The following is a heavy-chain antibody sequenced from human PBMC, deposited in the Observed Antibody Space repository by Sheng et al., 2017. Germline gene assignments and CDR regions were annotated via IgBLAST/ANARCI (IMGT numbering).Heavy chain of an antibody. CDR1: GGSFSGYY. V-gene: IGHV4-34*01. CDR2: INHSGST. D-gene: IGHD2-2*01. J-gene: IGHJ4*02. Sequence: QVQLQQWGAGLLKPSETLSLTCAVYGGSFSGYYWSWIRQPPGKGLEWIGEINHSGSTNYNPSLKSRVTISVXTSKNQFSLKLSSVTAADTAVYYCARGRGGVRRTAAGLYYWGQGTLVTVSS. CDR3: ARGRGGVRRTAAGLYY.